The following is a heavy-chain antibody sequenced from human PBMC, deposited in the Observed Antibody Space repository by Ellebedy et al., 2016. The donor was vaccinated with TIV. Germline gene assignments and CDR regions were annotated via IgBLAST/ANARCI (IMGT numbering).Heavy chain of an antibody. J-gene: IGHJ4*02. CDR2: INAGNGNT. CDR1: GYTFTSYA. D-gene: IGHD2-15*01. CDR3: ARAGGLRVVAAPHFDY. V-gene: IGHV1-3*01. Sequence: AASVKVSCKASGYTFTSYAMHWVRQAPGQRLEWMGWINAGNGNTKYSQKFQGRVTITRDTSASTAYMELSSLRSEDTAVYYCARAGGLRVVAAPHFDYWGQGTLVTVSS.